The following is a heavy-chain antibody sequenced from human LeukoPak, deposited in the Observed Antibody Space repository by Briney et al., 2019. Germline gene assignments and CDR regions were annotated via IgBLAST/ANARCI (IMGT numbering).Heavy chain of an antibody. Sequence: SVKVSCKASAGTFSSYTISWVRQAPGQGLEWMGRIIPILGIANYAQKCQGRVTITADKSTSTAYMELSSLRSEDTAVYYCARGSPQQYYDILTGYYIEAFDIWGQGTMVTVSS. CDR1: AGTFSSYT. D-gene: IGHD3-9*01. J-gene: IGHJ3*02. V-gene: IGHV1-69*02. CDR3: ARGSPQQYYDILTGYYIEAFDI. CDR2: IIPILGIA.